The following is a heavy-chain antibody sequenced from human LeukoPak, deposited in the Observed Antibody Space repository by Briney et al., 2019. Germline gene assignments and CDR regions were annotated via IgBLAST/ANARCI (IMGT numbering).Heavy chain of an antibody. CDR1: GFMFSDFW. V-gene: IGHV3-7*01. D-gene: IGHD4-17*01. CDR3: ATRGGDSEVDY. CDR2: IKQDGGEK. Sequence: GGSLRLSCAASGFMFSDFWMSWVRQAPGKGLEWVANIKQDGGEKYYVDSVEGRFTISRDNTKNSLYLQMNSLRAEDTAVYYSATRGGDSEVDYWGQGTLVTVSS. J-gene: IGHJ4*02.